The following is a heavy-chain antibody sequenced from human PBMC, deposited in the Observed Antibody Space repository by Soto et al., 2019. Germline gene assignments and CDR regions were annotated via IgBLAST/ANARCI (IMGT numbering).Heavy chain of an antibody. V-gene: IGHV2-5*01. Sequence: CGPTLVNPTQTLTLTCTFSGFSLSTSGAGVAWIRQSPGKAPEWLALISWKHEKRYNPGLKSRLTITKDTSKNQVVLTMTDLDPVDTASYFCAHRYGGNYYRSYFESWGQGTLVTVSS. CDR1: GFSLSTSGAG. CDR2: ISWKHEK. D-gene: IGHD3-10*01. J-gene: IGHJ4*02. CDR3: AHRYGGNYYRSYFES.